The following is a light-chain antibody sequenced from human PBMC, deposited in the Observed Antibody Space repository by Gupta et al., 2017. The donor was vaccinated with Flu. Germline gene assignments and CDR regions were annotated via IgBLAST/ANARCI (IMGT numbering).Light chain of an antibody. CDR3: TQRNNCPWT. CDR1: HGLVYRDVNNY. V-gene: IGKV2-30*01. CDR2: LGS. J-gene: IGKJ1*01. Sequence: DVVMNQSPLSLSVTLGQPASISWRSSHGLVYRDVNNYLDWFQQRPGQTPRRLIYLGSSRETGVPYRFSGSGSGTDFTLTISSVQAEDVAIYYCTQRNNCPWTFGQGTKVEVK.